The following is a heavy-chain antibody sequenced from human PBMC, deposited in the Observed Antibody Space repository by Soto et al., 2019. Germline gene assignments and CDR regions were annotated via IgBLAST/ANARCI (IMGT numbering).Heavy chain of an antibody. D-gene: IGHD3-10*01. CDR1: GGSISSSSYY. V-gene: IGHV4-39*01. CDR2: IYYSGST. CDR3: AGHYYGSGSNWFDP. Sequence: SETLSLTCTVSGGSISSSSYYWGWIRQPPGKGLEWIGSIYYSGSTYYNPSLKSRVTISVDTSKNQFSLKLSSVTAADTAVYYCAGHYYGSGSNWFDPWGQGTLVTVSS. J-gene: IGHJ5*02.